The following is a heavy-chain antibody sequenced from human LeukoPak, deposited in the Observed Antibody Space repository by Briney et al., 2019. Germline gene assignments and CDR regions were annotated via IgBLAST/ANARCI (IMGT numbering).Heavy chain of an antibody. CDR1: GFTFSDFT. V-gene: IGHV3-43*01. Sequence: KTGGSLRLSCAASGFTFSDFTMHWVRQAPGKGLEGISLLSWDGGTKSYADSVKGRFTISRDISRSSLYLQMTSLRADDTAFYYCGKDISRRGMAVAEDWGRGTLVTVSS. CDR3: GKDISRRGMAVAED. D-gene: IGHD6-19*01. CDR2: LSWDGGTK. J-gene: IGHJ4*02.